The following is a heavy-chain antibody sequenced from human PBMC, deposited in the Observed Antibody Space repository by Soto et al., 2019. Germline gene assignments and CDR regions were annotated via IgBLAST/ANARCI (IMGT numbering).Heavy chain of an antibody. V-gene: IGHV4-4*02. Sequence: QVQLQESGPGLVKPSGTLSLTCAVSGGSISSSNWWSWVRQPPGKGLEWIGEIYHSGSTNYNPSLKSRVTISVAKSKNQFSLKLSSVPAADTAVYYCARVVGGYYYGMDVWGQGTTVTVSS. J-gene: IGHJ6*02. CDR2: IYHSGST. D-gene: IGHD2-2*01. CDR1: GGSISSSNW. CDR3: ARVVGGYYYGMDV.